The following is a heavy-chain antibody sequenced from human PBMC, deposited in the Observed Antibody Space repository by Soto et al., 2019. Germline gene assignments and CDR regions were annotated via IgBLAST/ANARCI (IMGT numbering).Heavy chain of an antibody. D-gene: IGHD6-19*01. CDR2: IRSNGGST. Sequence: GGSLRLSCAASGFTVISNYMTWVSQGLGKGLEFVSDIRSNGGSTYYANFVKGRFTISRDNSKNTLYLQMGSLRAEDMAVYYCARGFGWLDYWGQGT. CDR1: GFTVISNY. V-gene: IGHV3-64*01. J-gene: IGHJ4*02. CDR3: ARGFGWLDY.